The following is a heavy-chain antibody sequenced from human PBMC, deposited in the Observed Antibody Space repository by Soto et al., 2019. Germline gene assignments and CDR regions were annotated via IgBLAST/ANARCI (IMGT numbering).Heavy chain of an antibody. CDR3: ATKYQLLFHDAFAI. D-gene: IGHD2-2*01. V-gene: IGHV3-9*01. Sequence: SLRLSCAASGFTFDDYAMHWVRQAPGKGLEWVSGISWNSGSIGYADSVKGRFTISRDNAKNSLYLQMNSLRAEDTALYYCATKYQLLFHDAFAIWGQGTMVTVSS. CDR1: GFTFDDYA. CDR2: ISWNSGSI. J-gene: IGHJ3*02.